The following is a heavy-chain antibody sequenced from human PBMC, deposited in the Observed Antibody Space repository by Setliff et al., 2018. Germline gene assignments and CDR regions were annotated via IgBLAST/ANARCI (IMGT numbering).Heavy chain of an antibody. Sequence: GGSLRLSCAASGFTFSNYAMSWVRQAPGKGLEWVSAISGSGAISYADSVKGRFTISRDNSKNTLYLQMNSLRAEDTAVYYCAKRGPYCSGGTCHYYFDYWGQGTLVTVSS. CDR1: GFTFSNYA. D-gene: IGHD2-15*01. CDR2: ISGSGAI. V-gene: IGHV3-23*01. J-gene: IGHJ4*02. CDR3: AKRGPYCSGGTCHYYFDY.